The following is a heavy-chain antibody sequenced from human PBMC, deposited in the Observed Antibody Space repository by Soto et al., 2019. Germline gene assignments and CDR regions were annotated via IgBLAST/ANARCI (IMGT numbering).Heavy chain of an antibody. CDR3: AKEGPALTTYYYDGMDV. D-gene: IGHD1-1*01. CDR1: GFTFSGYA. CDR2: ISGSGGST. V-gene: IGHV3-23*01. J-gene: IGHJ6*02. Sequence: GGSLRLSCAASGFTFSGYAMSWVRQAPGKGLEWVSAISGSGGSTFYADSVKGRFTISRDNSKSTLFLQMNSLRAEDTAVYYCAKEGPALTTYYYDGMDVWGQGTTVTVSS.